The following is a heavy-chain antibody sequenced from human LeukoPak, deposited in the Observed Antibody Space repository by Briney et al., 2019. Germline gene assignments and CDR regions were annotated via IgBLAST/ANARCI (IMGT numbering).Heavy chain of an antibody. CDR2: FDPEDGET. V-gene: IGHV1-24*01. J-gene: IGHJ4*02. D-gene: IGHD6-19*01. CDR3: ATAAVAGTLYYFDY. Sequence: GASVKVSCKVSGYTLTELSMHWVRQAPGKGLEWMGGFDPEDGETIYAQKSQGRVTMTEDTSTDTAYMELSSLRSEDTAVYYCATAAVAGTLYYFDYWGQGTLVTVSS. CDR1: GYTLTELS.